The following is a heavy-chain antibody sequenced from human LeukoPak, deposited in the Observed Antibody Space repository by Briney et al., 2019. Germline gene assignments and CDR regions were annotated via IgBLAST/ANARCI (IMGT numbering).Heavy chain of an antibody. J-gene: IGHJ4*02. CDR1: GFTFSNAW. V-gene: IGHV3-15*01. Sequence: MTGGSPRLSCAASGFTFSNAWMSRVRQAPGKGLEWVGRIKSKTDGGTTDYAAPVKGRFTISRDDSKNTLYLQMNSLKTEDTAVYYCTTDRGGWFGELSARWGQGTLVTVSS. D-gene: IGHD3-10*01. CDR2: IKSKTDGGTT. CDR3: TTDRGGWFGELSAR.